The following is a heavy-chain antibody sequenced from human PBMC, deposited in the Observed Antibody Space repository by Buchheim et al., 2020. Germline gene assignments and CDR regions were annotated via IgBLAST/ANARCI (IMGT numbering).Heavy chain of an antibody. D-gene: IGHD3-10*01. CDR2: ISSSGGTI. CDR3: AREGRHGGSYFFDF. J-gene: IGHJ4*02. V-gene: IGHV3-11*01. Sequence: QVQLVESGGGLVKPGGSLRLSCAASGFTFSDYYMSWIRQAPGKGLDWVSHISSSGGTIYYAYSVKGRLTISRANAKSSLYLPINSLRAEDTAVYYCAREGRHGGSYFFDFWGQGTL. CDR1: GFTFSDYY.